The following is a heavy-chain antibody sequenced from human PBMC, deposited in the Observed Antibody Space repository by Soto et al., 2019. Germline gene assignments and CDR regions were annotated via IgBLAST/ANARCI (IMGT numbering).Heavy chain of an antibody. CDR3: ARARRYTYGPPTY. Sequence: GSLRLSCAASGFTFNTYGMHWVRQAPGKGLEWVAVIWYDGGLKYYADSVKGRFTISRDNSKNTLYLQINSLRAEDTAVYYCARARRYTYGPPTYWGQGTLVTVSS. J-gene: IGHJ4*02. CDR2: IWYDGGLK. CDR1: GFTFNTYG. D-gene: IGHD5-18*01. V-gene: IGHV3-33*01.